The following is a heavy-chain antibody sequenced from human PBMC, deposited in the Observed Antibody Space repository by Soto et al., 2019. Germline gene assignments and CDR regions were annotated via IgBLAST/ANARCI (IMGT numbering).Heavy chain of an antibody. D-gene: IGHD2-2*01. J-gene: IGHJ4*02. V-gene: IGHV1-69*01. CDR1: GGTFSTSG. Sequence: QVQLVQSGAEVKKPGSSVKVSCKASGGTFSTSGINWVRQAPGQGLEWMGGIIPIFGTANYAQKFQGRVTITADESTSTAYMELSSLKSEDTAVYFCARERRGSYCSSTSCFFDYCGQGTLVTVSS. CDR2: IIPIFGTA. CDR3: ARERRGSYCSSTSCFFDY.